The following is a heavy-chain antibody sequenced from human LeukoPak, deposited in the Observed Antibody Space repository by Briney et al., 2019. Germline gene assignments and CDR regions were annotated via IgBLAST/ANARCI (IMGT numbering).Heavy chain of an antibody. J-gene: IGHJ6*03. CDR3: ARRWNYGRNYYIDV. CDR1: GGSISSSSYY. V-gene: IGHV4-39*01. CDR2: IYYSGDT. Sequence: SETLSLTCTVSGGSISSSSYYWGWIRQPPGKGLEWIGSIYYSGDTYYNPSLKSRRVTISVDTSKNQFSLRLSSVTAADTAVYYCARRWNYGRNYYIDVWGKGATVSVSS. D-gene: IGHD1-7*01.